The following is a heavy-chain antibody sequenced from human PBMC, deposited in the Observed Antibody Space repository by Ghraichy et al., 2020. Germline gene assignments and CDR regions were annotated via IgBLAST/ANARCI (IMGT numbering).Heavy chain of an antibody. CDR2: IHSSGNT. J-gene: IGHJ4*02. CDR1: GGSISSGGYY. Sequence: SETLSLTCTVSGGSISSGGYYWNWIRQHPGKGREWIGSIHSSGNTFYNPSLKSRLTISVDTSKNQFSLRLSSIAAADTAVYSCARGVGATGLLDSWGQGTLVTVSS. CDR3: ARGVGATGLLDS. V-gene: IGHV4-31*02. D-gene: IGHD1-1*01.